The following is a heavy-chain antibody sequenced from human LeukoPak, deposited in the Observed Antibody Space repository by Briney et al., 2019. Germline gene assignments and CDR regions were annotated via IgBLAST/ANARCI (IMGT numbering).Heavy chain of an antibody. Sequence: GGSLRLSCAASGFTFSSYGMHWVRQAPGKGLEWVAVISYDGSNKYYADSVKGRFTISRDNSKNTLYLQMNSLRAEDTAVYYCARVLSNRAARRGSGTFDYWGQGTLVTVSS. CDR3: ARVLSNRAARRGSGTFDY. V-gene: IGHV3-30*03. CDR2: ISYDGSNK. D-gene: IGHD6-6*01. J-gene: IGHJ4*02. CDR1: GFTFSSYG.